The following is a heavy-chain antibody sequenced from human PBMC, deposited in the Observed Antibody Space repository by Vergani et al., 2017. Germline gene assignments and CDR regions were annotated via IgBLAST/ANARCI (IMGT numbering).Heavy chain of an antibody. D-gene: IGHD6-19*01. Sequence: QLQLQESGPGLVKPSETLSLTCTVSGGSISSSSYYWGWIRQPPGKGLEWIGSIYYSGSTYYNPSLKSRVTISVDTSKNQFSLKLSSVTAADTAVYYCARGDKLAVADDYWGQGTLVTVSS. V-gene: IGHV4-39*07. CDR2: IYYSGST. CDR3: ARGDKLAVADDY. CDR1: GGSISSSSYY. J-gene: IGHJ4*02.